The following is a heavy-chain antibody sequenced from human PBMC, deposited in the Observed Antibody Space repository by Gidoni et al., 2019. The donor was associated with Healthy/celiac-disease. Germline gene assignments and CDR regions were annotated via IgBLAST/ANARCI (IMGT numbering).Heavy chain of an antibody. V-gene: IGHV4-39*01. D-gene: IGHD3-16*01. CDR2: LYYSGST. J-gene: IGHJ4*02. CDR3: ARQKRVEGAFYGI. CDR1: GGSISSSSYY. Sequence: QLQLQESGPGLVKPSETLSLTCTVSGGSISSSSYYWGWIRQPPGNGLEWSGSLYYSGSTYYNPALKSRVTISVDTSKNQFSLKLSSVTDADTAVYYCARQKRVEGAFYGIWGKGTLVTVSS.